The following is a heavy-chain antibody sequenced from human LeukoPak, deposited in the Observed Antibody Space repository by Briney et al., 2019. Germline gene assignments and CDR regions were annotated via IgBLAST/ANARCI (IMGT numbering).Heavy chain of an antibody. CDR1: GYTFTGYY. V-gene: IGHV1-2*04. Sequence: ASVKVSCKASGYTFTGYYMHWVRQAPGQGLEWRGWINPNSGGTNYAQKFQGWGTMTRDTSISTAYMELSRLRSDDTAVYYCARDAVVAATKYNWFDPWGQGTLVTVSS. CDR2: INPNSGGT. D-gene: IGHD2-15*01. CDR3: ARDAVVAATKYNWFDP. J-gene: IGHJ5*02.